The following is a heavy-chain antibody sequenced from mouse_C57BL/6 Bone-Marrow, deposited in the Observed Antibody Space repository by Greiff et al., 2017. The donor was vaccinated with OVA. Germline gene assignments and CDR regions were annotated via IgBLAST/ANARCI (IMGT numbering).Heavy chain of an antibody. D-gene: IGHD2-12*01. J-gene: IGHJ2*01. CDR2: INPNYGTT. CDR1: GYSFTDYN. Sequence: VQLQQSGPELVKPGASVKISCKASGYSFTDYNMNWVKQSNGKSLEWIGVINPNYGTTSYNQKFKGKATLTVDQSSSTAYIQLNSLTSEDSAVYYGARAGSYGGRLFDYWGQGTTLTVSS. V-gene: IGHV1-39*01. CDR3: ARAGSYGGRLFDY.